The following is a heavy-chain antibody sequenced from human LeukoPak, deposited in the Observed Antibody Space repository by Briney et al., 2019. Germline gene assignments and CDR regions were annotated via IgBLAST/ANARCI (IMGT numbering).Heavy chain of an antibody. V-gene: IGHV3-73*01. CDR2: IRSRANSYVT. D-gene: IGHD2-2*01. CDR1: GFTFSGSA. Sequence: GGSLRLSCAASGFTFSGSAMHWVRQASGKGLEWVGRIRSRANSYVTAYAAAGTGTFIISRDDSSGTAYLQMNSLTTEDTAVYYCTRHSDAYCSRANCYVDNFYGLDVWGQGTRVTVSS. CDR3: TRHSDAYCSRANCYVDNFYGLDV. J-gene: IGHJ6*02.